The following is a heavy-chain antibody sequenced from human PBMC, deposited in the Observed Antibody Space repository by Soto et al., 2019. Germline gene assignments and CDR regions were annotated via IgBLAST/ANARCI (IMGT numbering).Heavy chain of an antibody. CDR3: ASVPHYDFWSGSRSPLHYYDGIDV. CDR2: VDYSGST. J-gene: IGHJ6*04. Sequence: SETLSLTCTVSGGSVSSRTYYWAWIRQSPGKGLEWIGNVDYSGSTYDNPSLKSRVIMSVDTSRNQFSLKLRALTAADTAVYYCASVPHYDFWSGSRSPLHYYDGIDVWGEGTTVTVPQ. CDR1: GGSVSSRTYY. V-gene: IGHV4-39*01. D-gene: IGHD3-3*01.